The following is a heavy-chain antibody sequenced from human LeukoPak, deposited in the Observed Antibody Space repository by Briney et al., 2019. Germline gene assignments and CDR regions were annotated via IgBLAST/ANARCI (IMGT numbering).Heavy chain of an antibody. V-gene: IGHV1-18*01. D-gene: IGHD3-16*01. CDR1: GYTFTSYG. CDR2: ISAYNGNT. Sequence: ASVKVSCKASGYTFTSYGISWVRQAPGQGLEWMGWISAYNGNTNYAQKLQGRVTMTTDTSTSTAYMELRSLRSDYTAVYYCAKDPRRMARLITFGGGRPYYFDYWGQGTLVTVSS. J-gene: IGHJ4*02. CDR3: AKDPRRMARLITFGGGRPYYFDY.